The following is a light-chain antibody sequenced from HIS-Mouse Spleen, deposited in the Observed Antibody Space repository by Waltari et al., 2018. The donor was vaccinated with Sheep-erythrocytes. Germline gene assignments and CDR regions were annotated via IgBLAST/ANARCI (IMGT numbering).Light chain of an antibody. V-gene: IGKV3-20*01. CDR3: QQYGSSRT. CDR1: QSVSSSY. CDR2: GAS. Sequence: EIVLTQSPGTLSLSPGERATLSCRASQSVSSSYLAWYQQKPGQAPRLLIYGASSSATGSPDRFSGSGSGTDFTLTISRLEPEDFAVYYCQQYGSSRTFGGGTKVEIK. J-gene: IGKJ4*01.